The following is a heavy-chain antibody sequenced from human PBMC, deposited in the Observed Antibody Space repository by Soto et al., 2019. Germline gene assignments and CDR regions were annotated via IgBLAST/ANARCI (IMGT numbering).Heavy chain of an antibody. J-gene: IGHJ3*02. Sequence: SVKVSCKASGGTFSSYTISWVRQAPGQGLEWMGRIIPILGIANYAQKFQGRVTITADKSTSTAYMELSSLRSEDTAVYYCARDCISTSCYRPTPYAFDIWGQGTMVTVSS. D-gene: IGHD2-2*01. CDR1: GGTFSSYT. CDR2: IIPILGIA. CDR3: ARDCISTSCYRPTPYAFDI. V-gene: IGHV1-69*04.